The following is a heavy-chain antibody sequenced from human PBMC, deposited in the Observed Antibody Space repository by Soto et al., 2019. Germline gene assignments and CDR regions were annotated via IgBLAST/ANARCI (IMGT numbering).Heavy chain of an antibody. Sequence: GGSLRLSCAASGFTFSSYAMSWVRQAPGKGLEWVSAISGSGGSTYYADSVKGRFTISRDNSKNTLYLQMNSLRAEDAAVYYCATSYYYDSSGYYPNDAFDIWGQGTMVTVSS. CDR2: ISGSGGST. CDR3: ATSYYYDSSGYYPNDAFDI. J-gene: IGHJ3*02. V-gene: IGHV3-23*01. CDR1: GFTFSSYA. D-gene: IGHD3-22*01.